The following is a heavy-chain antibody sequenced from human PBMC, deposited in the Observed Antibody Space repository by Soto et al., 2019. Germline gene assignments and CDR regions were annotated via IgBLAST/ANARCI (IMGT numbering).Heavy chain of an antibody. CDR3: ACGYDYYYYMDV. CDR1: SGSFSSSKW. J-gene: IGHJ6*03. CDR2: IYHSGST. Sequence: QVQLQESGPGLVKPSGTLSLTCAVSSGSFSSSKWWSWVRQPPGKGLEWIGEIYHSGSTHYNPSLKSRVTISVVKFKNQFSLKLSSVTAADTAVYYCACGYDYYYYMDVWGKGTTVTVSS. D-gene: IGHD5-12*01. V-gene: IGHV4-4*02.